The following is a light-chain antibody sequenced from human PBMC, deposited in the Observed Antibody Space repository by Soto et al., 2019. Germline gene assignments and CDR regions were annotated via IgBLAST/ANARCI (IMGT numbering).Light chain of an antibody. CDR1: SSDVGGYNY. CDR3: SSYTSSSTPGV. CDR2: EVS. Sequence: QSALTQPASVSGSPGQSITISCTGTSSDVGGYNYVSWYQQHPGKAPKLMIYEVSNRASGVSNRFSGSKSGNTASLTISRLQAEDEADYYCSSYTSSSTPGVFGGGTKLTVL. V-gene: IGLV2-14*01. J-gene: IGLJ3*02.